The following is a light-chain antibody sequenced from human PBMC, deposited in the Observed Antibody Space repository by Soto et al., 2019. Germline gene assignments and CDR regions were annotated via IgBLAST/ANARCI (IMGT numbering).Light chain of an antibody. CDR1: QSLLHSNVYNY. J-gene: IGKJ3*01. V-gene: IGKV2-28*01. CDR3: MQALQTLPGFT. CDR2: LGS. Sequence: DIVMTPSPLSLPVTPGEPASISCRSSQSLLHSNVYNYLDWYLQKPGQSPQLLIYLGSNRASGVPDRFSGSGSGPDFTLKISSVEAEDVGVYYCMQALQTLPGFTFGPGTKVDIK.